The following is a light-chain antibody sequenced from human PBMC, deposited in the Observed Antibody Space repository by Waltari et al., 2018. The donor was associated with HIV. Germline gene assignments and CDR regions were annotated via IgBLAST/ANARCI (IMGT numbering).Light chain of an antibody. CDR2: DNN. CDR1: RSNIGNNY. J-gene: IGLJ3*02. V-gene: IGLV1-51*01. Sequence: QSVLTQPPSVSAAPGQRVTISFSGSRSNIGNNYVSWYQHLPGAAPKLLIYDNNNRPSGIPDRFSGSKSGTSATLVITGLQTGDEADYYCGTWDSSLSAVFGGGTKLTVL. CDR3: GTWDSSLSAV.